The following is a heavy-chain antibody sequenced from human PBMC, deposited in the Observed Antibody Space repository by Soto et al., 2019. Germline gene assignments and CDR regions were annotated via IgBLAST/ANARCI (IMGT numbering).Heavy chain of an antibody. CDR3: ALIPGFSMSFDY. CDR2: VYWDDDK. D-gene: IGHD3-3*02. CDR1: GFSLSTSGVG. V-gene: IGHV2-5*02. J-gene: IGHJ4*02. Sequence: SGPTLVNPTQTLTLTCTFSGFSLSTSGVGVGWIRQPPGKALEWLALVYWDDDKRYSPSLKSRLTITKDTSKNQVVLTMTNMDPVATGTYFCALIPGFSMSFDYRCQGALVTVSS.